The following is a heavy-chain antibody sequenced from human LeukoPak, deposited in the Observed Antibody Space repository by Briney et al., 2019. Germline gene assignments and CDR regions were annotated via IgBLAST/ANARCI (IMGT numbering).Heavy chain of an antibody. J-gene: IGHJ4*02. D-gene: IGHD1-14*01. CDR1: GFTFSTYS. CDR3: AKRREAGIGSLYYFGS. CDR2: ISTSGDST. Sequence: PGGSLRLSCAASGFTFSTYSMSWVRQAPGKGLGWVSAISTSGDSTYYTDSVKGRFTISRDNSKNTLYLQMNSLRAEDTALYYCAKRREAGIGSLYYFGSWGQGTLVTVSS. V-gene: IGHV3-23*01.